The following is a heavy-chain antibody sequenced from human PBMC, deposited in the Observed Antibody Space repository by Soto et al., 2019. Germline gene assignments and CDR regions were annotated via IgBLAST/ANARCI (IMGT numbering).Heavy chain of an antibody. D-gene: IGHD6-6*01. CDR3: ASMGSIAARPIFFDY. J-gene: IGHJ4*02. CDR2: IYYSGST. CDR1: GGSISSGGYY. V-gene: IGHV4-31*03. Sequence: SETLSLTCTVSGGSISSGGYYWSWIRQHPGKGLEWIGYIYYSGSTYYNPSLKSRVTISVDTSKNQFSLKLSSVTAADTAVYYCASMGSIAARPIFFDYWGQGTLVTVSS.